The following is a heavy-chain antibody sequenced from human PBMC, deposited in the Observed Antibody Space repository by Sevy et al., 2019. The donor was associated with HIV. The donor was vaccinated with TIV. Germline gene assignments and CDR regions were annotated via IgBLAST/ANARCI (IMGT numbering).Heavy chain of an antibody. Sequence: GGSLRLSCAVSGFTFNNAWMNWVRQAPGTGLQWVGLIKSKIDGETTDYAAPVKCRFTISRDDSKNTLFLQMNSLKIEDTGVYYCATAPGYYDSAPFDYWGPGTLVTVSS. D-gene: IGHD3-22*01. J-gene: IGHJ4*02. CDR1: GFTFNNAW. CDR3: ATAPGYYDSAPFDY. V-gene: IGHV3-15*01. CDR2: IKSKIDGETT.